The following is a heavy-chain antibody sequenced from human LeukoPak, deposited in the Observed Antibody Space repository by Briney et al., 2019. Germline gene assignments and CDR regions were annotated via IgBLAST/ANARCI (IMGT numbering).Heavy chain of an antibody. CDR3: ARGDYGVFNWFDP. J-gene: IGHJ5*02. CDR2: IIPILGIA. D-gene: IGHD4-17*01. V-gene: IGHV1-69*04. CDR1: GGTFSSYA. Sequence: SSVKVSCKASGGTFSSYAISWVRQAPGQGLEWMGRIIPILGIANYAQKFQGRVTITADKSTSTAYMELSSLRSEDTAVYYCARGDYGVFNWFDPWGQGTLVTVSS.